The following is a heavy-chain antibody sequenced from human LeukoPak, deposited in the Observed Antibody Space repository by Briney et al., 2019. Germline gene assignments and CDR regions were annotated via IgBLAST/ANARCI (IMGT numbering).Heavy chain of an antibody. CDR1: GYRFTSNG. CDR3: ALSACGGDCYSPDYAFDI. V-gene: IGHV1-2*02. J-gene: IGHJ3*02. D-gene: IGHD2-21*02. CDR2: ISGYNGGT. Sequence: ASVKVSCKASGYRFTSNGFSWVRQAPGQGLEWMGWISGYNGGTNYAQKFQGRVTMTRDTSISTAYMELSRLRSDDTAVYYCALSACGGDCYSPDYAFDIWGQGTMVTVSS.